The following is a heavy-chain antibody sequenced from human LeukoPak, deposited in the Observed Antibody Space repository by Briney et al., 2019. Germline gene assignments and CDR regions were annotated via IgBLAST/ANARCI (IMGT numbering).Heavy chain of an antibody. Sequence: TETLSLICTVSNGSVSSTDYYWGWIRQPPGKRLEWIGNIYYSGSTYYNPSLRSRVTMSVDTSKNQFSLKMSSVTAADTAVYYCARLSKGRYFDYIFDYWGQGTLVTVSS. CDR3: ARLSKGRYFDYIFDY. V-gene: IGHV4-39*01. CDR1: NGSVSSTDYY. D-gene: IGHD3-9*01. CDR2: IYYSGST. J-gene: IGHJ4*02.